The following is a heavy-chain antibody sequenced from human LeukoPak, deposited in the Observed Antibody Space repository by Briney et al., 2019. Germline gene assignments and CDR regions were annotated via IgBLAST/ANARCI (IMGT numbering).Heavy chain of an antibody. V-gene: IGHV1-69*05. CDR1: GGTFSSYA. D-gene: IGHD2-2*02. CDR2: IIPIFGTA. CDR3: ASEGIVVVPAAIGIGGFDY. J-gene: IGHJ4*02. Sequence: SVKVSCKASGGTFSSYAISWVRQAPGQGLEWMGGIIPIFGTANYAQKFQGRVTITTDESTSTAYMELSSLRSEDTAVYYCASEGIVVVPAAIGIGGFDYWGQGTLVTVSS.